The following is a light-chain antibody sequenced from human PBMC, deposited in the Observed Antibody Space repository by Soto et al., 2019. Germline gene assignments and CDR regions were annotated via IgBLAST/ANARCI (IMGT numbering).Light chain of an antibody. V-gene: IGKV1-39*01. CDR1: QSISSY. CDR2: AAS. CDR3: QQSYSTPPWT. Sequence: DIQMTQSPSSLSASVGDRVTITCRASQSISSYLNWYQQKPGKAPKLLIYAASSLQCGVPSRFSGSGSGTDFTLTISSLQPEDFGTYYYQQSYSTPPWTFGQGTKVEIK. J-gene: IGKJ1*01.